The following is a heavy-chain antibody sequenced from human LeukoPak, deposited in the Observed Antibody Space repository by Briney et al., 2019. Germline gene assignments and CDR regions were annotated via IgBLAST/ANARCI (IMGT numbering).Heavy chain of an antibody. Sequence: GGSLRLSCAASGFTFSTYSMNWVRQAPGKGLEWVSSISSSSTYIYYAGSVKGRFTISRDNAKNSLYLQMNSLRAEDTAVYYCARRGGQGDHVWGTYVYWGQGILVTVSS. CDR2: ISSSSTYI. CDR1: GFTFSTYS. D-gene: IGHD3-16*01. V-gene: IGHV3-21*01. J-gene: IGHJ4*02. CDR3: ARRGGQGDHVWGTYVY.